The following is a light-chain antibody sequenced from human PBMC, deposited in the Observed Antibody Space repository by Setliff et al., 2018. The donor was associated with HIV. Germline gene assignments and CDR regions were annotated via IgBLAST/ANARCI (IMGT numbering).Light chain of an antibody. CDR2: DVS. J-gene: IGLJ1*01. Sequence: QSALTQPASVSVSPGQSITISCTGTSSDVGGYNYVSWYQQHPGKAPKLMISDVSNRPSGVSNRFSGSKSANTASLTISGLQAEDEADYYCSSYTSRTPLYLFGTGTKVTVL. CDR3: SSYTSRTPLYL. V-gene: IGLV2-14*03. CDR1: SSDVGGYNY.